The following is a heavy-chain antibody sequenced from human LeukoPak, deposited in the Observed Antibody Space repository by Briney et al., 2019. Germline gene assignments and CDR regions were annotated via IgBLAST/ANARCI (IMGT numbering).Heavy chain of an antibody. J-gene: IGHJ4*02. D-gene: IGHD2-2*01. CDR2: INPNSGGT. CDR3: ARDIGYCNSTSCQTDY. CDR1: GYTFTGYY. V-gene: IGHV1-2*02. Sequence: GASVKVSCKASGYTFTGYYMHWVRQAPGQGLEWMGWINPNSGGTNYAQKFQGRVTMTRDTSISTAYMELSRLRSDDTAVYYCARDIGYCNSTSCQTDYWGQGTLVTVSS.